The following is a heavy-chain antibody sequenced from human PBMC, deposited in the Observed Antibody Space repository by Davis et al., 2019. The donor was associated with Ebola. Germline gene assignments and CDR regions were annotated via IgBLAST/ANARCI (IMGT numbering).Heavy chain of an antibody. J-gene: IGHJ4*02. V-gene: IGHV3-30*03. D-gene: IGHD6-13*01. CDR3: ARDFGLAAAGTAFDN. Sequence: GGSLRLSCAASGFTFSSYGMHWVRQAPGKGLEWVAVISYDGSNKYYADSVKGRFTISRDNSKNTVSLQMNSLRREDTAVYYCARDFGLAAAGTAFDNWGQGTLVTVSS. CDR1: GFTFSSYG. CDR2: ISYDGSNK.